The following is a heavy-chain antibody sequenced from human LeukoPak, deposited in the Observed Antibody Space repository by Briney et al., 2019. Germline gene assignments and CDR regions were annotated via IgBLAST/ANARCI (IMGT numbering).Heavy chain of an antibody. CDR1: GYTFTTYG. J-gene: IGHJ4*02. Sequence: ASVKVSCKASGYTFTTYGISWVRQAPGQGLEWMGIINPSGGTTSFAQKFQGRVTMTRDTSTNTVYMELNSLRSDDTAVYYCARDPYQTGQLIHILDYWGQGTLVTVSS. CDR2: INPSGGTT. V-gene: IGHV1-46*01. CDR3: ARDPYQTGQLIHILDY. D-gene: IGHD3-9*01.